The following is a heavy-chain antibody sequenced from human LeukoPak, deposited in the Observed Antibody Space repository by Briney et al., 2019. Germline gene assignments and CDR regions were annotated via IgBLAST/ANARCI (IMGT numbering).Heavy chain of an antibody. CDR2: IYTSGST. V-gene: IGHV4-61*02. CDR1: GGSISSGSYY. J-gene: IGHJ4*02. CDR3: AREWCPFDY. D-gene: IGHD4/OR15-4a*01. Sequence: SETLSLTCTVSGGSISSGSYYWSWIRQPAGKGLEWIGRIYTSGSTNYNPSLKSRVTISVDTSKNQFSLNLSSVTAADTAVYYCAREWCPFDYWGLGTLVTVSS.